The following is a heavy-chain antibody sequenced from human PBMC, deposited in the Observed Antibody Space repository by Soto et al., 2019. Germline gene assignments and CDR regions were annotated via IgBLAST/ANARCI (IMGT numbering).Heavy chain of an antibody. CDR1: GFTFSTYA. Sequence: EVQLLESGGGLVQPGGSLRLSCAASGFTFSTYAMSWVRQAPGKGLEGVSTIDNSGGITYYADSVKGRFTISRDNSKNTLYLQMNSLRAEDTAVYYCAKGGYNYGLLFDCWGQGTLVTVSS. J-gene: IGHJ4*02. CDR3: AKGGYNYGLLFDC. V-gene: IGHV3-23*05. D-gene: IGHD5-18*01. CDR2: IDNSGGIT.